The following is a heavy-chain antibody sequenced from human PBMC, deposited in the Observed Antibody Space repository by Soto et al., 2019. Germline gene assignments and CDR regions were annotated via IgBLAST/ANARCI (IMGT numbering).Heavy chain of an antibody. CDR3: ATDRDYDILTGYYYRVAFDI. D-gene: IGHD3-9*01. CDR2: FDPEDGET. Sequence: ASVKVSCKVSGYTLTELSMHCVRQAPGKGLEWMGGFDPEDGETIYAQKFQGRVTMTEDTSTDTAYMELSSLRSEDTAVYYCATDRDYDILTGYYYRVAFDIWGQGTMVTVSS. CDR1: GYTLTELS. J-gene: IGHJ3*02. V-gene: IGHV1-24*01.